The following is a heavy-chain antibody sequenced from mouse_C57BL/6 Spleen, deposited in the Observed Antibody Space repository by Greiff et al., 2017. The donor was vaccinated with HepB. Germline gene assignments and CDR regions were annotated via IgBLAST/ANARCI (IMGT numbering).Heavy chain of an antibody. J-gene: IGHJ3*01. V-gene: IGHV1-82*01. CDR3: ARSSIAY. CDR2: IYPGDGDT. CDR1: GYAFSSSW. Sequence: QVQLQQSGLELVKPGASVKISCKASGYAFSSSWMNWVKQRPGKGLEWIGRIYPGDGDTNYNGKFKGKATLTADKSSSTAYMQLSSLTSEDSAVYFCARSSIAYWGQGTLVTVSA. D-gene: IGHD6-1*01.